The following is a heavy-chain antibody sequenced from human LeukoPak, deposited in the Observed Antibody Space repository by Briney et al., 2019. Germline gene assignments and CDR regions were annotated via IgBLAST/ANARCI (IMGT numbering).Heavy chain of an antibody. D-gene: IGHD4-23*01. CDR2: INPSGGST. CDR3: ARDRYSYGGNSQPGY. Sequence: ASVKVSCKASGYTFTSYYMHWVRQAPGQGLEWMGIINPSGGSTSYAQKFQGRVTMTRDTSTSTVYMELSSLRSEDTAVYYCARDRYSYGGNSQPGYWGQGTLVTVSS. CDR1: GYTFTSYY. J-gene: IGHJ4*02. V-gene: IGHV1-46*01.